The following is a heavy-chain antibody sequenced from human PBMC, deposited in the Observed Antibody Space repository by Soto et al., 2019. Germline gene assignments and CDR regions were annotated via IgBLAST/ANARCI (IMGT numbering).Heavy chain of an antibody. D-gene: IGHD6-6*01. CDR1: GGSVSSGSYY. V-gene: IGHV4-61*01. CDR2: IYYSGST. CDR3: ARDYVQEYSSSSYAFDI. J-gene: IGHJ3*02. Sequence: SETLSLTCTVSGGSVSSGSYYWSWIRQPPGKGLEWIGYIYYSGSTNYNPSLKSRVTISVDTSKNQFSLKLSSVTAADTAVYYCARDYVQEYSSSSYAFDIWGQGTMVTVSS.